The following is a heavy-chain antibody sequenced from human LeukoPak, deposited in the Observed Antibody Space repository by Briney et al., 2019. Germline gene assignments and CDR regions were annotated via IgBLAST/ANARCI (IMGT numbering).Heavy chain of an antibody. J-gene: IGHJ3*02. Sequence: GGSLRLSCAASGFTFSNSAMSWVRQAPGKGLEWVSAMSGSGHSTYYAGSVNGRFTISRDNSKNTLYLQMNSLRAEDTAVYYCARDLGLHHAFDIWGQGTMVTISS. CDR2: MSGSGHST. V-gene: IGHV3-23*01. CDR1: GFTFSNSA. CDR3: ARDLGLHHAFDI. D-gene: IGHD3-10*01.